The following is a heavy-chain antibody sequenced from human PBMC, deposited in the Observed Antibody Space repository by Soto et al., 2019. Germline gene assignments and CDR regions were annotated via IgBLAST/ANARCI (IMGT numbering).Heavy chain of an antibody. CDR2: ISSSSSYI. CDR1: GFTFSSYS. CDR3: ARDHGVLDIAQAAWQQLVLVG. J-gene: IGHJ4*02. D-gene: IGHD6-13*01. Sequence: EVQLVESGGGLVKPGGSLRLSCAASGFTFSSYSMNWVRQAPGKGLEWVSSISSSSSYIYYADSVKGRFTISRDNAKNSLYLQMNSLRAEDTAVYYCARDHGVLDIAQAAWQQLVLVGWGQGTLVTVSS. V-gene: IGHV3-21*01.